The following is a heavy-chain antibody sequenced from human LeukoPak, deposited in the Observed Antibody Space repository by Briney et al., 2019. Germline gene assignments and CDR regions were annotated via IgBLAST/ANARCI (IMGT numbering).Heavy chain of an antibody. D-gene: IGHD6-19*01. V-gene: IGHV3-74*01. Sequence: GGSLRLSCAASGFTFSKYWMLWVRHAPGKGLESVSRINTDGTVTTYADSVKGRFTVSRDNADNTMFLQMNSVRDEYTAVYYCATKQWLAPPPDSWGQGTPVTVSS. CDR1: GFTFSKYW. CDR2: INTDGTVT. J-gene: IGHJ4*02. CDR3: ATKQWLAPPPDS.